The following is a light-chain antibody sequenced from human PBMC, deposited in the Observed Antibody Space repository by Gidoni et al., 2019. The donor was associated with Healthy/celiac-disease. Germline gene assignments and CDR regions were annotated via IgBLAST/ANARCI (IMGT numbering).Light chain of an antibody. CDR3: SSYTSSSTLVV. CDR1: SSDVGGYNY. J-gene: IGLJ2*01. CDR2: AVS. Sequence: QSALPQPASVSGSPGQSITISCTGTSSDVGGYNYVSWYQQHPGKAPKLMIYAVSNRPSGVSNRFSGSKSGNTASLTISGLQAEDEADYYCSSYTSSSTLVVFGGGTKLTVL. V-gene: IGLV2-14*01.